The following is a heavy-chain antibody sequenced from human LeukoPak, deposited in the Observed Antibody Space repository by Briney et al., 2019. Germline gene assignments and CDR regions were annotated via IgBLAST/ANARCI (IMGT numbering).Heavy chain of an antibody. CDR3: ARGDKQLVFERRKGGFDP. D-gene: IGHD6-13*01. CDR1: GFTFSGSA. V-gene: IGHV3-73*01. CDR2: IRSKANSYAT. Sequence: PGGSLRLSCAASGFTFSGSAMHWVRQASGKGLEWVGRIRSKANSYATAYAASVKGRFTISRDDSKNTAYLQMKSLRAEDTALYYCARGDKQLVFERRKGGFDPWGQGTLVTVSS. J-gene: IGHJ5*02.